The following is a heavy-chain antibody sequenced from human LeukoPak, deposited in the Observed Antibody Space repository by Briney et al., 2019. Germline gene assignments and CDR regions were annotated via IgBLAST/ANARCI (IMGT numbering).Heavy chain of an antibody. J-gene: IGHJ4*02. V-gene: IGHV4-59*01. CDR2: GFYTGGT. Sequence: PSETLSLTCTVSGGSISSYYWSWIRQPPGKGLEWIGYGFYTGGTNYNPSLKSRVTISVDTSNNQFSLKLSSVTAADTAVYYCASEYCSSTSCYFDYWGQGNLVTVSS. CDR1: GGSISSYY. D-gene: IGHD2-2*01. CDR3: ASEYCSSTSCYFDY.